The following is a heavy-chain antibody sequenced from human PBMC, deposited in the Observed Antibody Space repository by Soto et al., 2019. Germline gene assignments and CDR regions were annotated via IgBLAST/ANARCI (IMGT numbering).Heavy chain of an antibody. CDR1: GYSFTSYW. CDR3: ARHPLQYGSGYDSAGMDV. CDR2: IYPGDSDT. J-gene: IGHJ6*02. V-gene: IGHV5-51*01. D-gene: IGHD5-12*01. Sequence: PGESLKISCKGSGYSFTSYWIGWVRQMPGKGLEWMGIIYPGDSDTRYSPSFQGQVTISADKSISTAYLQWSSLKASDTAMYYCARHPLQYGSGYDSAGMDVWGQGTTVTVSS.